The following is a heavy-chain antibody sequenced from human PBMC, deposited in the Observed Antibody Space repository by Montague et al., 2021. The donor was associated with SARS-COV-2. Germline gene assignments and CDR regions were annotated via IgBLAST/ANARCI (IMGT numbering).Heavy chain of an antibody. D-gene: IGHD3-22*01. CDR1: GGSISSSSSY. CDR3: ARDIRIPMLIVIQGHGMDV. CDR2: IYYSGST. Sequence: SETLSLTCTVSGGSISSSSSYWGWIRQPPGMGLEWIGSIYYSGSTYYNPSLKSRITISVDTSKNQFSLRLTSVTAADTAVYYCARDIRIPMLIVIQGHGMDVWGQGTTVTVSS. V-gene: IGHV4-39*07. J-gene: IGHJ6*02.